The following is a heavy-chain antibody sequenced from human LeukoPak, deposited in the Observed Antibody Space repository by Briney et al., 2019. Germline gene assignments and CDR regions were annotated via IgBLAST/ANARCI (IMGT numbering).Heavy chain of an antibody. CDR1: GGSISSYY. D-gene: IGHD3-9*01. J-gene: IGHJ6*03. CDR3: ARSRADYDILTGRPYYYYMDV. V-gene: IGHV4-59*01. Sequence: SETLSLTCTVSGGSISSYYWSWIRQPPGKGLEWIGYIYYSGSTNYNPSLKSRVTISVDTCKNQFSLKLSSVTAADTAVYYCARSRADYDILTGRPYYYYMDVWGKGTTVTVSS. CDR2: IYYSGST.